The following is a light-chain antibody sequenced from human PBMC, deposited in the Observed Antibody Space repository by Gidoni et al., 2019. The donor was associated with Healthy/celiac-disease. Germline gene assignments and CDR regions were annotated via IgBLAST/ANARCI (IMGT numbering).Light chain of an antibody. Sequence: EIVLTQSPGTMSWSPGERATLSCRASQSVSSSYVAWYQQKPGQAPRLLIYGASSRATGIPYRFSGSGSGTDFTLTISRLEPEDFAVYYCQQYGSSGYTFGQGTKLEIK. CDR2: GAS. J-gene: IGKJ2*01. V-gene: IGKV3-20*01. CDR1: QSVSSSY. CDR3: QQYGSSGYT.